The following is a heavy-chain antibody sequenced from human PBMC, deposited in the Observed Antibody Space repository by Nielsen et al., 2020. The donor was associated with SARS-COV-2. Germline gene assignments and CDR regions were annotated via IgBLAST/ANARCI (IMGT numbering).Heavy chain of an antibody. CDR1: GFTFSGCW. CDR2: INHDGTQK. Sequence: GESLKISCAASGFTFSGCWVTWVRQAPGKGLEWVANINHDGTQKNFVDSVRGRFTISRDNAKNSLYLQMNSLRDEDTALYYCATYNAECGPTTSCYFDFWGQGTLVTVSS. D-gene: IGHD2-2*01. CDR3: ATYNAECGPTTSCYFDF. J-gene: IGHJ4*02. V-gene: IGHV3-7*03.